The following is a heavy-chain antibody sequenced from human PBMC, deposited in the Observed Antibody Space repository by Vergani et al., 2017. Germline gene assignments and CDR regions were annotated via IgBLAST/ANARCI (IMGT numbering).Heavy chain of an antibody. CDR1: GYSFTSYW. J-gene: IGHJ4*02. V-gene: IGHV5-51*01. CDR3: ARLMDIVVVPAAIGIAVAGPPHFDY. Sequence: EVQLVQSGAEVKKPGESLKISCKGSGYSFTSYWIGWVRQMPGKGLEWMGIIYPGDSDTRYSPSFQGQVTISADKSISTAYLQWSSLKASDTAMYYCARLMDIVVVPAAIGIAVAGPPHFDYWGQGTLVTVSS. D-gene: IGHD2-2*03. CDR2: IYPGDSDT.